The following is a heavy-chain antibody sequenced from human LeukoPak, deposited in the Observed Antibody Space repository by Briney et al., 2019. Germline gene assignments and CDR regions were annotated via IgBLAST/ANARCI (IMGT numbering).Heavy chain of an antibody. CDR1: GGTFNNIA. J-gene: IGHJ4*02. Sequence: SVKVSCKVSGGTFNNIAVHWLRQAPGQGLEWMGRIIPVADITNYPQNFRGRVTFTADKSTTTVHMELSSLKSEDTAVYYCARVRDGYSYFVYWGQGTLVTVFS. CDR2: IIPVADIT. CDR3: ARVRDGYSYFVY. V-gene: IGHV1-69*04. D-gene: IGHD5-24*01.